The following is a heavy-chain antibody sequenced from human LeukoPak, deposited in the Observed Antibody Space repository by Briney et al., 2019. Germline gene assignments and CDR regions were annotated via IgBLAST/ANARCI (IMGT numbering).Heavy chain of an antibody. V-gene: IGHV3-21*01. J-gene: IGHJ4*02. CDR3: ANIYYDFWSGYENPFDY. CDR1: GFTFSSYS. Sequence: GGSLRLSCATSGFTFSSYSMNWVRQAPGKGLEWVSSISSSSSYIYYADSVKGRFTISRDNAKNSLYLQMNSLRAEDTAVYYCANIYYDFWSGYENPFDYWGQGTLVTVSS. CDR2: ISSSSSYI. D-gene: IGHD3-3*01.